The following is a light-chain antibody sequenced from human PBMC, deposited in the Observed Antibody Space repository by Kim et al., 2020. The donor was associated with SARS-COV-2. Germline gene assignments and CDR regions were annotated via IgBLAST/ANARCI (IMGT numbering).Light chain of an antibody. CDR2: GND. CDR1: RSNIGAGYD. V-gene: IGLV1-40*01. Sequence: GQKVTISCTGSRSNIGAGYDVHWYQQLPGIAPKLLIHGNDIRPSGVPDRFSGSKSDTSASLVITGLQAEDEGDYYCQSYDTSLTAVFGGGTQLTVL. J-gene: IGLJ3*02. CDR3: QSYDTSLTAV.